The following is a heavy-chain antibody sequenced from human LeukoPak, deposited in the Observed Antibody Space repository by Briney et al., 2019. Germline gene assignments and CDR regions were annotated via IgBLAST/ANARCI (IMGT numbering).Heavy chain of an antibody. D-gene: IGHD3-16*01. CDR1: GFPFDDYG. CDR2: INWNGGST. CDR3: ARDKDNCVWGSPSSY. V-gene: IGHV3-20*04. Sequence: GSRSPSCAASGFPFDDYGMSWVRQAPGKGLEWVSGINWNGGSTCYADSVEGRFTISRDNARNSLYLQINCLRAAATAFSSCARDKDNCVWGSPSSYWGRGTLVSVSS. J-gene: IGHJ4*02.